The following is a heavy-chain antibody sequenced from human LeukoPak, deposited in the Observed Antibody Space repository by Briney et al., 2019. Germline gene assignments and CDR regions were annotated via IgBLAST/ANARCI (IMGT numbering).Heavy chain of an antibody. CDR2: IFYSGST. Sequence: PSETLSLTCTVSSGSITSGSHYWGWIRQPPGKGLEWIGSIFYSGSTYYNLSLKSRVTMSVDTSKNQFSLKLTSVTAADTAVYYCARVPYSTRLYYMDVWGKGTTVTVSS. CDR1: SGSITSGSHY. CDR3: ARVPYSTRLYYMDV. D-gene: IGHD6-13*01. V-gene: IGHV4-39*07. J-gene: IGHJ6*03.